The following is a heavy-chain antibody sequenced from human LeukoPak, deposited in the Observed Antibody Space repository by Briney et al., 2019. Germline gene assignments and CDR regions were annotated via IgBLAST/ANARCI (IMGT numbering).Heavy chain of an antibody. V-gene: IGHV3-48*03. D-gene: IGHD6-13*01. J-gene: IGHJ6*02. CDR3: ARGAYTAAGSHPSYYYYYGMDV. Sequence: GGSLRLSCAASGFTFSSYEMNWVRQAPGKGLEWVSYISSSGSTIYYADSAKGRFTISRDNAKNSLYLQMNSLRAEDTAVYYCARGAYTAAGSHPSYYYYYGMDVWGQGTTVTVSS. CDR2: ISSSGSTI. CDR1: GFTFSSYE.